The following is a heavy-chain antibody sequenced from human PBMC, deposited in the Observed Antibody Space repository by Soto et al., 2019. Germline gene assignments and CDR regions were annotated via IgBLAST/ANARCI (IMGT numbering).Heavy chain of an antibody. CDR3: AGQWAAGYGAFDP. J-gene: IGHJ5*02. D-gene: IGHD3-9*01. Sequence: QVKLQESGPGLEKPSGTLSLTCAVSGGSISNNRWWTWVRQAPGKGLEWIGEIHDRGSTNYNLSHKRRATVSIDRSKNQFSLEMRAVTAADTAVYYCAGQWAAGYGAFDPWGQGTLVTVSS. CDR1: GGSISNNRW. V-gene: IGHV4-4*02. CDR2: IHDRGST.